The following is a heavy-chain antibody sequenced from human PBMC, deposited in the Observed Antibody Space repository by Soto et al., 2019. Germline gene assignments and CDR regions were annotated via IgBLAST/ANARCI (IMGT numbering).Heavy chain of an antibody. CDR3: ARAGPSAFDI. CDR2: INHSGST. CDR1: GGSFSGYY. V-gene: IGHV4-34*01. Sequence: SETLSLTCAVYGGSFSGYYWSWIRQPPGKGLEWIGEINHSGSTNYNPSLKSRVTISVDTSKNQFSLKLSSVTAADTAVYYCARAGPSAFDIWGQGTMVIGSS. J-gene: IGHJ3*02.